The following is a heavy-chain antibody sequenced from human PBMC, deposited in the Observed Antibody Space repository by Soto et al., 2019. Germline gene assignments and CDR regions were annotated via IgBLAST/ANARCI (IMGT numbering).Heavy chain of an antibody. CDR3: AHRPGYCSSPSCYPTDY. CDR2: IYWNDDK. CDR1: GFSLSTSGVG. V-gene: IGHV2-5*01. D-gene: IGHD2-2*01. Sequence: SGPTLVNPTQTLTLTCTFSGFSLSTSGVGVGWIRQPPGKALEWLALIYWNDDKRYSPSLKSRLTIPKDPSKNQVVLTMTNMEPVDTATYYCAHRPGYCSSPSCYPTDYGGQETLVTVSS. J-gene: IGHJ4*02.